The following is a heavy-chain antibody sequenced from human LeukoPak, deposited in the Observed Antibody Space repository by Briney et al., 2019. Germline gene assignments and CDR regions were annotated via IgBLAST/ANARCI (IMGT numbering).Heavy chain of an antibody. J-gene: IGHJ4*02. CDR2: IKEDGSDK. V-gene: IGHV3-7*03. Sequence: AGGSLRLSGAASGFTFSTYWMSWVRQAPGKGLEWVANIKEDGSDKYYVDSVKGRFTISRDNAKNSLYLQMNSLRDEDTAVYYCARGRGRVVGYWGQGTLVTVSS. D-gene: IGHD5-24*01. CDR1: GFTFSTYW. CDR3: ARGRGRVVGY.